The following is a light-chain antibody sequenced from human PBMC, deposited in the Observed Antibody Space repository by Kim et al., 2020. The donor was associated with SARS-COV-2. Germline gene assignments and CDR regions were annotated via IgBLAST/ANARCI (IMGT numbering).Light chain of an antibody. CDR1: QGISTY. V-gene: IGKV1-9*01. Sequence: ASVGDRVTITCRASQGISTYLAWYQQKPGKAPNLLIYAASTLQSGVPSRFSGSGSGTEFTLTISSLQPEDFATYYCQRLNNYPLTFGGGTKVDIK. J-gene: IGKJ4*01. CDR3: QRLNNYPLT. CDR2: AAS.